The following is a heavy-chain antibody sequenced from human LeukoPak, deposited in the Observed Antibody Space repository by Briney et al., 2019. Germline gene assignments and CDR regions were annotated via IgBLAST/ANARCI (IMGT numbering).Heavy chain of an antibody. CDR3: AKDPLYGSGSYFKY. CDR1: GFTFSSYG. D-gene: IGHD3-10*01. J-gene: IGHJ4*02. Sequence: GGSLRLSCAASGFTFSSYGMHWVRQAPGKGLEWVAVISYDGSNKYYADSGKGRFTISRDNSKNTLYLQMNSLRAEDTAVYYCAKDPLYGSGSYFKYWGQGTLVTVSS. CDR2: ISYDGSNK. V-gene: IGHV3-30*18.